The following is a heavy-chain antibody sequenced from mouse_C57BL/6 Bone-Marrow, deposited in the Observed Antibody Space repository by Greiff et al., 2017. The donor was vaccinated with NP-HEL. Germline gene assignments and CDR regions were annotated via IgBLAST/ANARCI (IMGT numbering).Heavy chain of an antibody. CDR3: AIPSSGYDWFAY. CDR1: GFTFSSYA. CDR2: ISDGGSYT. Sequence: EVQRVESGGGLVKPGGSLKLSCAASGFTFSSYAMSWVRQTPEKRLEWVATISDGGSYTYYPDNAKNNLYLQMSHLKSEDTAMYYCAIPSSGYDWFAYWGQGTLVTVSA. J-gene: IGHJ3*01. D-gene: IGHD3-2*02. V-gene: IGHV5-4*01.